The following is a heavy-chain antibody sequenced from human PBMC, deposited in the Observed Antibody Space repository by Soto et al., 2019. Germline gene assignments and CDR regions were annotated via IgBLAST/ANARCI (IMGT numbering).Heavy chain of an antibody. V-gene: IGHV2-26*02. CDR2: IFSNDET. J-gene: IGHJ4*02. D-gene: IGHD5-12*01. CDR1: GFSLSRADVG. CDR3: ARISRYGYDFDY. Sequence: QVTLKESGPVLVKTTETLTLTCTVYGFSLSRADVGVSWIRQPPGKALEWLAHIFSNDETVYSSPLKRRLTIIKYTSKGQVVRIMTNMDPVDTATYYCARISRYGYDFDYWGQGTLVTVSS.